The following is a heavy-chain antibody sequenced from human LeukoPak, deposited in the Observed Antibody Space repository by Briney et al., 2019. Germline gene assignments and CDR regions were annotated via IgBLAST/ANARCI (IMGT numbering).Heavy chain of an antibody. V-gene: IGHV4-39*01. D-gene: IGHD2-2*01. J-gene: IGHJ5*02. Sequence: SETLSLTCTVSGGSISSSSYYWGWIRQPPGKGLEWIGSIYYSGSTYYNPSLKSRVTISADTSKNQFSLKLSSVTAADTAVYYCARHGDIVVVPAANWFDPWGQGTLVTVSS. CDR3: ARHGDIVVVPAANWFDP. CDR2: IYYSGST. CDR1: GGSISSSSYY.